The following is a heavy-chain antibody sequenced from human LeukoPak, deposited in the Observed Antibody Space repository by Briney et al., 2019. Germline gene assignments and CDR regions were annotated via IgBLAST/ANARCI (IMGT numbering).Heavy chain of an antibody. CDR1: GYTFTSYD. D-gene: IGHD1-26*01. Sequence: ASVKVSCKVSGYTFTSYDINWVRQATGQGLEWMGWMNPNSGNTGYAQKFQGRVTITRNTSISTAYMELSSLRSEDTAVYYCARLSLLLPDAFDIWGQGTMVTVSS. CDR3: ARLSLLLPDAFDI. CDR2: MNPNSGNT. V-gene: IGHV1-8*03. J-gene: IGHJ3*02.